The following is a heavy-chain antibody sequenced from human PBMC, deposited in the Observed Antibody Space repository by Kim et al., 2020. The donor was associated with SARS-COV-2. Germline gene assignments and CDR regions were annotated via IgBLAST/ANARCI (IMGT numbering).Heavy chain of an antibody. J-gene: IGHJ5*02. Sequence: SETLSLTCTVSGGSICSYYWSWIRQPPGKGLEWIGYIYYSGSTNYNPSLKSRVTISVDTSKNQFSLKLSSVTAADTAVYYCARDPAYYGSGRGWFDPWGQGTLVTVSS. V-gene: IGHV4-59*01. CDR3: ARDPAYYGSGRGWFDP. CDR1: GGSICSYY. CDR2: IYYSGST. D-gene: IGHD3-10*01.